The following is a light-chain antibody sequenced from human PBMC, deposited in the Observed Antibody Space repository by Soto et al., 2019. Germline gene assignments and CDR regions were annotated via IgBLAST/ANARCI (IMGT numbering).Light chain of an antibody. Sequence: MTQSPSTLAASVGDRVTIICRASQNVINNLAWYQQKPGQAPRLLIYDAFTRATGIPARFSGSGSGTEFTLTISSLQPEDVAVYYCQQRRNWTFGQGTKVDIK. J-gene: IGKJ1*01. V-gene: IGKV3-15*01. CDR3: QQRRNWT. CDR1: QNVINN. CDR2: DAF.